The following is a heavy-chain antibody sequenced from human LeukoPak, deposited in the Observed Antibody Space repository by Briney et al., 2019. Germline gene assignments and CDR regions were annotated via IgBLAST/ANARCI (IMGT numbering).Heavy chain of an antibody. CDR1: GFTFSSCE. V-gene: IGHV3-48*03. Sequence: GGSLRLSCAASGFTFSSCEMNWVRQPPGKRLEWVSYISSSGSTIFYADSVKGRFTISRDNAKNSLYLQMNSLRAEDTAVYYCARDRYPDAFDIWGQGTMVTVSS. D-gene: IGHD2-2*02. CDR3: ARDRYPDAFDI. CDR2: ISSSGSTI. J-gene: IGHJ3*02.